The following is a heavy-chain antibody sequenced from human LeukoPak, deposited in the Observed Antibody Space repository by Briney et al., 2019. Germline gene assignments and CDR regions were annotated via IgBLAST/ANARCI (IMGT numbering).Heavy chain of an antibody. CDR2: ISASGGST. CDR1: GFTFNSYG. D-gene: IGHD1-1*01. CDR3: ARLGGTGMFYYMDV. V-gene: IGHV3-23*01. Sequence: GGSLRLSCAASGFTFNSYGMSWVRQAPGKGLEWVSAISASGGSTFYADSVKRRFTISRDNSKNTLYLQMNGLRDEDTAVYFCARLGGTGMFYYMDVWAKGTTVTVSS. J-gene: IGHJ6*03.